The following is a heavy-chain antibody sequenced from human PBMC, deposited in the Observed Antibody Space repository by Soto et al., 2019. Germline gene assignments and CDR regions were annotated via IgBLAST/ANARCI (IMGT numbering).Heavy chain of an antibody. J-gene: IGHJ3*02. D-gene: IGHD2-21*02. CDR1: GFTVNNTA. CDR3: AKGIDCGADCHSYDTFDI. CDR2: FSGRSKST. V-gene: IGHV3-23*01. Sequence: GGSLRLSCAASGFTVNNTAMTWVRRAPGKGLEWVSAFSGRSKSTYYATSVKGRFTISKDNSKNTLYLQMNSLRAEDTALYYCAKGIDCGADCHSYDTFDIWGQGTVVTVSS.